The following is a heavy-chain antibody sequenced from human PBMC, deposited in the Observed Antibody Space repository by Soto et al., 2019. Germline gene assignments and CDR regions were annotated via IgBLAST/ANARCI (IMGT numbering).Heavy chain of an antibody. V-gene: IGHV3-30*03. CDR3: VRGGGGGLFEH. Sequence: GGSLRLSCAASGFTSSSYAMHWVRQAPGKGLEWVAVMSYDGSNKYYADSVKGRFTISRDNSKNTLYLQMNSLRAEDTAVYYCVRGGGGGLFEHWGQGVLVTVSS. J-gene: IGHJ4*02. CDR1: GFTSSSYA. CDR2: MSYDGSNK. D-gene: IGHD2-21*01.